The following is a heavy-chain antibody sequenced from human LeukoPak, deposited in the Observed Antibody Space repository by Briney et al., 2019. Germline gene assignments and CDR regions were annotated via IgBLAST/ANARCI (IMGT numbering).Heavy chain of an antibody. V-gene: IGHV3-30-3*01. J-gene: IGHJ4*02. Sequence: PGGSLRLSCTASGFPFSGYAMHWVRQAPGRGPEWVAVILYDGTNKNYADSVKGRFTISRDNSENTLYLQMNSLRAEDTAVYYCARNLTTSWYSVDYWGQGTLVTVSS. D-gene: IGHD6-13*01. CDR3: ARNLTTSWYSVDY. CDR2: ILYDGTNK. CDR1: GFPFSGYA.